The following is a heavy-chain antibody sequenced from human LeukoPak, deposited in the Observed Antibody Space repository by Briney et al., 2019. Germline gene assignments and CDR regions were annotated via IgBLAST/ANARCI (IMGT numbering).Heavy chain of an antibody. CDR2: ISLTGLT. CDR1: GGSISNTNW. Sequence: PSGTLSLTCGVSGGSISNTNWWSWVRQPPGQGLEWIGEISLTGLTHYNPSLESRVAVSLDKSKNQLSLNLTSVTAADTAVYYCSRENGAFSPFGYWGQGILVTVLS. CDR3: SRENGAFSPFGY. J-gene: IGHJ4*02. V-gene: IGHV4-4*02. D-gene: IGHD2-8*01.